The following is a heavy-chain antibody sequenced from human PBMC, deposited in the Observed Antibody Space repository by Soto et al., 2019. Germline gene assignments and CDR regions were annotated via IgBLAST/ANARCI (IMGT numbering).Heavy chain of an antibody. CDR1: GGFIDSSDFY. Sequence: TSEALSLTCSVSGGFIDSSDFYRGWVRQPPGEGVEWIGGTHYRRNTYYNSSPRSRVTLSGDTSKNQFSLRRRSLTAADTAVYYCAKHGLWAPLDAWARGTLVPVSS. D-gene: IGHD3-16*01. CDR3: AKHGLWAPLDA. V-gene: IGHV4-39*01. CDR2: THYRRNT. J-gene: IGHJ5*02.